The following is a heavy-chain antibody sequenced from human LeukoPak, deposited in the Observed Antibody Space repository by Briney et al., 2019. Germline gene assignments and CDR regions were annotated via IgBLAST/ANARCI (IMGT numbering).Heavy chain of an antibody. CDR1: GGSVSSSSSY. Sequence: SETLTLTCTVSGGSVSSSSSYWGWIRQPPGKGLEWIGRVYYGGNTNYNPSLKSRVTISVDTSKNQFSLKLTSVSAADTAVYYCAREGPGRGIRDYWGQGILVTVSS. J-gene: IGHJ4*02. V-gene: IGHV4-39*07. CDR3: AREGPGRGIRDY. D-gene: IGHD3-10*01. CDR2: VYYGGNT.